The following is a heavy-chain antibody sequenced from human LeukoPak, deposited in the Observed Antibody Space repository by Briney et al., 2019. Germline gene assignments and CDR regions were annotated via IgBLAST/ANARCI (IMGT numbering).Heavy chain of an antibody. CDR1: GYSFPSYG. CDR2: ISVYNGDT. CDR3: ARTRANYGDHSDN. J-gene: IGHJ4*02. D-gene: IGHD4-17*01. Sequence: GASVKVSCKASGYSFPSYGISWMRQAPGQGLEWMGWISVYNGDTNYAQKLQGRVTMTTDTSTTTAYMELRSLRSDDTAVYYCARTRANYGDHSDNWGQGSLVTVSS. V-gene: IGHV1-18*01.